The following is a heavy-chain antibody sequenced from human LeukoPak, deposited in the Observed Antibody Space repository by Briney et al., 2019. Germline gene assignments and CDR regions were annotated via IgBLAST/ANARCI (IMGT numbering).Heavy chain of an antibody. V-gene: IGHV3-48*01. CDR1: GFTLSNYG. J-gene: IGHJ4*02. CDR2: ISSSSSAI. Sequence: PGGSLRLSCAASGFTLSNYGMNWVCQAPGKGLEWVSYISSSSSAINYADSVKGRFTISRDNGKNSLYLQMNSLRVEDTAVYYCARGGAARPDYWGQGTLVTVSS. CDR3: ARGGAARPDY. D-gene: IGHD6-6*01.